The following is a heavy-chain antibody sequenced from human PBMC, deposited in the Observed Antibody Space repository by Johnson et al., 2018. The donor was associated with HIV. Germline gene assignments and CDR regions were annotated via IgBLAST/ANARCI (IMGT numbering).Heavy chain of an antibody. CDR2: IYSGDGT. J-gene: IGHJ3*02. V-gene: IGHV3-53*01. CDR3: ARGMRPTSGYDYQDAFDI. D-gene: IGHD3-22*01. CDR1: GFTVSSNY. Sequence: MLLVESGGGLIQPGGSLRLSCAVSGFTVSSNYMSWVRQSPGKGLEWVSVIYSGDGTYYADSVKGRFTISRDNSKNTLYLQMNSLRVEDTAVYFCARGMRPTSGYDYQDAFDIWGQGTMVTVSS.